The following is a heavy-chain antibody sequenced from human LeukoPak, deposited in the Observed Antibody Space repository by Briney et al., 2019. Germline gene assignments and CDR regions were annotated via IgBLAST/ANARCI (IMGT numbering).Heavy chain of an antibody. CDR3: ARIKWSAAND. J-gene: IGHJ4*02. Sequence: ASMKVSCKASGYTFTGYYIHWVRQAPGQGLEWMGWINPNNGDTNFDPKFQCRLTPSRDTSISTAYMELGRLRSDDTAVYYCARIKWSAANDWGQGTLVSVSS. CDR2: INPNNGDT. CDR1: GYTFTGYY. V-gene: IGHV1-2*02. D-gene: IGHD6-13*01.